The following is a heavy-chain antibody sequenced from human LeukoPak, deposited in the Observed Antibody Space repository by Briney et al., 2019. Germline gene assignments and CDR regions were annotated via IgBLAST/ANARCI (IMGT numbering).Heavy chain of an antibody. CDR1: GGSFNDYY. J-gene: IGHJ4*02. V-gene: IGHV4-34*01. Sequence: SETLSLTCAVYGGSFNDYYWSWIRQPPGKGLEWIGEINHSGSTNNNPSLKSRVTISVDTSKNQFSLKLSSVTAADTAVYYCARHRGSGWYLDYWGQGTLVTVSS. D-gene: IGHD6-19*01. CDR3: ARHRGSGWYLDY. CDR2: INHSGST.